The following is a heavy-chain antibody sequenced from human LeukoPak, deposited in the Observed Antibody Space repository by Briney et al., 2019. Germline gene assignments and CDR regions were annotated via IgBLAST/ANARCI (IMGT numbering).Heavy chain of an antibody. CDR2: ISYDGSNK. Sequence: GRSLRLSCAASGFTFSSYAMHWVRQAPGKGLEWVAVISYDGSNKYYADSVKGRFTISRDNSKNTLYLQMNSLRAEDTAVYYCAKSQTKWELSYWGQGTLVTVSS. V-gene: IGHV3-30-3*02. D-gene: IGHD1-26*01. J-gene: IGHJ4*02. CDR1: GFTFSSYA. CDR3: AKSQTKWELSY.